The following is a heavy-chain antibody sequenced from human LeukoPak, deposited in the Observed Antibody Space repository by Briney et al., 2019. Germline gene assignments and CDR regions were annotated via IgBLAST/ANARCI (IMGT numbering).Heavy chain of an antibody. CDR3: ARDFSGYSGYDPFDY. CDR1: GYTFTSYG. CDR2: ISAYNGNT. Sequence: GASVKVSCKASGYTFTSYGISWVRQAPGQGLEWMGWISAYNGNTNYAQKLQGRVTMTTDTSTSTAYMELRSLRSDDTAVYYCARDFSGYSGYDPFDYWGQGTLVTVSS. D-gene: IGHD5-12*01. V-gene: IGHV1-18*01. J-gene: IGHJ4*02.